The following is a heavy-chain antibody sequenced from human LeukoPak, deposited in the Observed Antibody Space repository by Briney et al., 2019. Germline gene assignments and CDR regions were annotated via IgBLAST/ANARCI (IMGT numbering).Heavy chain of an antibody. V-gene: IGHV3-30*18. CDR1: GFTFSSYW. D-gene: IGHD2-8*01. CDR2: ISNDGSNK. J-gene: IGHJ6*02. Sequence: GGSLRLSCAASGFTFSSYWMSWVRQAPGKGLEWVAVISNDGSNKYYADSVKGRFTISRDNSKNTLYLQMNSLRAEDTAVYYCAKDQGVLMVYAISSMDVWGQGTTVTVSS. CDR3: AKDQGVLMVYAISSMDV.